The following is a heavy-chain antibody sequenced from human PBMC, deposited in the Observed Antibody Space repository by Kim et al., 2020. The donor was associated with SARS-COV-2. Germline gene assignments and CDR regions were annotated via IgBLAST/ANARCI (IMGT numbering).Heavy chain of an antibody. CDR3: ARDSSPSLGGSWYDAFDI. Sequence: GGSLRLSCGASGFTFSSSWMTWVRQTPGKGLEWVANIKGDGSVTHYTDSVEGRFTISRDNAKNSLYLQMSSLRPEDTALYYCARDSSPSLGGSWYDAFDIWGRGTMVTVSS. CDR2: IKGDGSVT. V-gene: IGHV3-7*01. D-gene: IGHD6-13*01. CDR1: GFTFSSSW. J-gene: IGHJ3*02.